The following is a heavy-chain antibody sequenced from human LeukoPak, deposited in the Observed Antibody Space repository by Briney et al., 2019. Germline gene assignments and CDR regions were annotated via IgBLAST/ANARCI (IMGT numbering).Heavy chain of an antibody. CDR1: GFTFSSHS. J-gene: IGHJ4*02. D-gene: IGHD1-26*01. CDR3: ARGRGSHSFDY. CDR2: ISGSSSYI. Sequence: GGSLRLSCADSGFTFSSHSMSWVRQAPGMGLEWVSSISGSSSYIFYADSVKGRFTISRDNSKNTLYLQMNSLRAEDTAVYYCARGRGSHSFDYWGQGTLVTVSS. V-gene: IGHV3-21*01.